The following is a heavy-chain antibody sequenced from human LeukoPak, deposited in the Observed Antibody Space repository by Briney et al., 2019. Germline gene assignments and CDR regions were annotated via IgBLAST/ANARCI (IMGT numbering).Heavy chain of an antibody. Sequence: SETLSLTCTVSGYSISSGYYWGWIRQPPGKGLEWIGSIYHSGSTYYNPSLKSRVTISVDTSENQFSLKLSSVTAADTAVYYCARASCGGGTCYDSRGWFDPWGQGTLVTVSS. CDR3: ARASCGGGTCYDSRGWFDP. CDR1: GYSISSGYY. D-gene: IGHD2-15*01. CDR2: IYHSGST. J-gene: IGHJ5*02. V-gene: IGHV4-38-2*02.